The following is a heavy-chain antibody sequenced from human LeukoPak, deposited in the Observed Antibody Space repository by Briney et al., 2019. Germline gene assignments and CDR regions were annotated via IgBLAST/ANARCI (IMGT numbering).Heavy chain of an antibody. V-gene: IGHV4-59*01. CDR3: ARYLSRSGKFDY. D-gene: IGHD3-10*01. J-gene: IGHJ4*02. CDR1: GGSISSYY. Sequence: PSETLSLTCIVSGGSISSYYWSWLRQPPGKGLEWIGYIYYSWSTNYNPSLKSRVPISVDTSKNQFSLKLSSVTAADTAVYYCARYLSRSGKFDYWGQGTLVTVSS. CDR2: IYYSWST.